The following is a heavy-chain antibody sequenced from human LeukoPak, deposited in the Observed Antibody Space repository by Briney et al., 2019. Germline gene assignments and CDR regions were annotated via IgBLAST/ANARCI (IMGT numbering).Heavy chain of an antibody. CDR1: GYTFTGYY. V-gene: IGHV1-2*02. CDR3: ASESYYYDSSGYYIRNWFDP. Sequence: GASVKVSCKASGYTFTGYYMHWVRQAPGQGLEWMGWINPNSGGTNYAQKFQGRVTMTRDTSISTAYMELSRLRSDDTAVYYCASESYYYDSSGYYIRNWFDPWGQGTLVTVSS. J-gene: IGHJ5*02. CDR2: INPNSGGT. D-gene: IGHD3-22*01.